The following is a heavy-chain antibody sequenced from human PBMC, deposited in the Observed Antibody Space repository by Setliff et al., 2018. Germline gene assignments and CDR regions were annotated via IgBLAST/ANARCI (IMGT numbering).Heavy chain of an antibody. D-gene: IGHD3-16*01. Sequence: GASVKVSCKASGYTFSTYAMNWVRRAPGQGLEWMGRINTNTGNPTYAQGFTGRFVFSLDTSVSTAYLQISSLKAEDTAVYYCASRGTSNGYYYYMDVWGKGTTVTVSS. J-gene: IGHJ6*03. CDR2: INTNTGNP. V-gene: IGHV7-4-1*02. CDR3: ASRGTSNGYYYYMDV. CDR1: GYTFSTYA.